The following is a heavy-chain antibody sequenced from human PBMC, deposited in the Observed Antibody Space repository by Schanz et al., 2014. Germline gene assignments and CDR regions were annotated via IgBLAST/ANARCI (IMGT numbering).Heavy chain of an antibody. CDR2: ISSSGSTT. Sequence: HVQLVESGGGLVKPGGSLRLSCAVSGFTFSDYYMSWIRQAPGKGLEWVSYISSSGSTTHYADSVKDRFTISRDNAKNSLYLQMNSLRAEDTAVYYCARRGRYNWNDYGMDVWGQGTTVTVSS. V-gene: IGHV3-11*01. CDR3: ARRGRYNWNDYGMDV. J-gene: IGHJ6*02. D-gene: IGHD1-20*01. CDR1: GFTFSDYY.